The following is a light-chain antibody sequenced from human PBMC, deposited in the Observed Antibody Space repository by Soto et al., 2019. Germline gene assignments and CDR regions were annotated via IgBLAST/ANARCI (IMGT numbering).Light chain of an antibody. CDR2: KAS. CDR3: QQYNSYWT. Sequence: DIQMTQSPSTLSASVGDRVTITCRASQSISSWLAWYQQKPGKAPKLLIYKASSLESGVPSRFSGSGSGTEFPITIRQLQPYDFSNYYCQQYNSYWTCGQGTKVEIK. V-gene: IGKV1-5*03. CDR1: QSISSW. J-gene: IGKJ1*01.